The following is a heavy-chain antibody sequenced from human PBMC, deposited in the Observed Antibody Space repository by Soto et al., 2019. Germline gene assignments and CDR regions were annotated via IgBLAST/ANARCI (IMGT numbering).Heavy chain of an antibody. J-gene: IGHJ6*02. CDR2: INPNSGGT. D-gene: IGHD1-7*01. V-gene: IGHV1-2*04. CDR3: ARDAGTGFLSYSYGMDV. Sequence: VASVKVSCKASGYTFTGYYMHWVRQAPGQGLEWMGWINPNSGGTNYAQKFQGWVTMTRDTSISTAYMELSRLRSDDTAVYYCARDAGTGFLSYSYGMDVWGQGITVTVSS. CDR1: GYTFTGYY.